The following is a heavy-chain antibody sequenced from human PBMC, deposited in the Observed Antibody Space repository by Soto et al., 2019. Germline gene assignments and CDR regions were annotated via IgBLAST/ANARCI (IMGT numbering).Heavy chain of an antibody. CDR3: ARGKDIVVVPAANDYYYYGMDV. Sequence: ASVKVSCKASGGTFSSYAISWVRQAPGQGLEWMGGIIPIFGTANYAQKFQGRVTITADESTSTAYMELSSLRSEDTAVYYCARGKDIVVVPAANDYYYYGMDVWGQGTTVTV. J-gene: IGHJ6*02. CDR1: GGTFSSYA. CDR2: IIPIFGTA. D-gene: IGHD2-2*01. V-gene: IGHV1-69*13.